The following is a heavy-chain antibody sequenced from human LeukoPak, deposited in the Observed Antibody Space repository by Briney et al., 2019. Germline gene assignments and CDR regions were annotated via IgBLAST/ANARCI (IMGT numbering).Heavy chain of an antibody. CDR2: ISGSGGST. J-gene: IGHJ4*02. CDR1: GFTFSSYG. Sequence: GGSLRLSCAASGFTFSSYGMSWVRQAPGKGLEWVSAISGSGGSTYYADSVKGRFTISRDNSKNTLYLQMSSLRAEDTAVYYCARAATGYFDYWGQGTLVTVSS. V-gene: IGHV3-23*01. CDR3: ARAATGYFDY. D-gene: IGHD1-1*01.